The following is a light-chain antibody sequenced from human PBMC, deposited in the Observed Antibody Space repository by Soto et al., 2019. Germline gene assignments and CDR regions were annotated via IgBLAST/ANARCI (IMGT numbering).Light chain of an antibody. CDR1: QSVSSN. CDR3: QHYNNWPRT. J-gene: IGKJ1*01. Sequence: EIVMTQSPATLSVSPGERATLSCRASQSVSSNLAWYQQKPGQAPRLLIYGASTRATVIPARFSGSRSGTEFTLTISSLQSEDFAVYYCQHYNNWPRTFGQGTKVEIK. V-gene: IGKV3-15*01. CDR2: GAS.